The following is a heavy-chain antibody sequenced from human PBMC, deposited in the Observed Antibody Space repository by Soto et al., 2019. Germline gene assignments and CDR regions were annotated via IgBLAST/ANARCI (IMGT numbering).Heavy chain of an antibody. V-gene: IGHV4-61*01. CDR1: GGSVSSGSYY. CDR3: ARDPLVVPYYYYGMDV. D-gene: IGHD3-22*01. CDR2: IYYSGST. J-gene: IGHJ6*02. Sequence: SETLSLTSTVSGGSVSSGSYYWSWIRQPPGKGLEWIGYIYYSGSTNYNPSLKSRVTISVDTSKNQFSLKLSSVTAADTAVYYCARDPLVVPYYYYGMDVWGQGTTVTVSS.